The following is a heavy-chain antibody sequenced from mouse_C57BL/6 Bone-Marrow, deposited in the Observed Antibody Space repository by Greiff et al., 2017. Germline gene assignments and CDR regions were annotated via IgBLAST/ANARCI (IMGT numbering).Heavy chain of an antibody. Sequence: QVQLQQPGAELVRPGSSVKLSCKASGYTFTSYWMHWVKQRPIQGLEWIGNIDPSDSETHYNQKFKDKATLTVDKSSSTAYMQLSSLTSEDSAVYYCAREWTRDDERRDFDYWGQGTTLTVSS. D-gene: IGHD3-3*01. V-gene: IGHV1-52*01. J-gene: IGHJ2*01. CDR2: IDPSDSET. CDR1: GYTFTSYW. CDR3: AREWTRDDERRDFDY.